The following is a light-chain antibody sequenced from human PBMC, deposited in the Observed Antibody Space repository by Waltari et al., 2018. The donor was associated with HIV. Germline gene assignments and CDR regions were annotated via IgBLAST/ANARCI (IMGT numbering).Light chain of an antibody. J-gene: IGKJ1*01. CDR1: PSVRSSY. CDR3: QQYGDSPRT. CDR2: DAS. V-gene: IGKV3-20*01. Sequence: EIVLRQSPGTLSLSPGDRATLSCRATPSVRSSYLAWYQQKPGQAPRLLIYDASSRATGIPIRFSRSGSGTDVTRTISRLEPNDFAVYYCQQYGDSPRTFGQGTKVEIQ.